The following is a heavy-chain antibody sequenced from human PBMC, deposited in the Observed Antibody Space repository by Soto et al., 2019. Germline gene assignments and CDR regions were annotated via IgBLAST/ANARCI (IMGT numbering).Heavy chain of an antibody. J-gene: IGHJ5*01. CDR1: GDSVSSNSAA. CDR2: TYYRSKWYN. V-gene: IGHV6-1*01. D-gene: IGHD3-22*01. Sequence: SQTLSLTCAISGDSVSSNSAAWNWIRQSPSRGLEWLGRTYYRSKWYNDYAVSVKSRVTISLDTSKNQFSLTLSAVTAADTAMYYCSTRAYDTNGYYRFDPWGQGTLVTVSS. CDR3: STRAYDTNGYYRFDP.